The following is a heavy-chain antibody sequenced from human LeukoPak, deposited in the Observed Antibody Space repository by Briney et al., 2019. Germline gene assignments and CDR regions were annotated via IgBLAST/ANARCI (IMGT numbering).Heavy chain of an antibody. CDR3: AKDREYSGSYRPGPTRYYYGMDV. Sequence: GGSLRLSCAASGFTFSSYAMGWVRQAPGKGLEWVSGISGTGGNTYYTDSVKGRFTISRDNSKNTLYLQMNSLRAEDTAVFYCAKDREYSGSYRPGPTRYYYGMDVWGQGTTVTVS. V-gene: IGHV3-23*01. D-gene: IGHD1-26*01. CDR2: ISGTGGNT. CDR1: GFTFSSYA. J-gene: IGHJ6*02.